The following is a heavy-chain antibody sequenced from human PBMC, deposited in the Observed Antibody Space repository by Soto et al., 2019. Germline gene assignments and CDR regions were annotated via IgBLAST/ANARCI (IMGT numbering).Heavy chain of an antibody. V-gene: IGHV3-21*01. D-gene: IGHD6-13*01. J-gene: IGHJ5*02. CDR1: GFTFSSYS. CDR3: ARSASEQQLNR. Sequence: EVQLVESGGGLVKPGGSLRLSCAASGFTFSSYSMNWVRQAPGKGLEWVSSISSSSSYIDYADSVKGRFTISRDNAKNSLYLQMNSLRAEDTAVYYCARSASEQQLNRWGQGTLVTVSS. CDR2: ISSSSSYI.